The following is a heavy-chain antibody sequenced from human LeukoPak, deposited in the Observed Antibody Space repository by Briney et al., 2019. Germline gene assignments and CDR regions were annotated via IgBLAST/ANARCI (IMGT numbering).Heavy chain of an antibody. V-gene: IGHV4-59*01. D-gene: IGHD3-10*01. J-gene: IGHJ3*02. CDR2: IYYSGST. CDR1: GGSISSYY. Sequence: PSETLSLTCTVSGGSISSYYWSWIRQPPGKGLEWIGYIYYSGSTNYNPSLKSRVTISVETSKNQFSLKLSSVTAADTAVYYCARTELGYAFDIWGQGTMVTVSS. CDR3: ARTELGYAFDI.